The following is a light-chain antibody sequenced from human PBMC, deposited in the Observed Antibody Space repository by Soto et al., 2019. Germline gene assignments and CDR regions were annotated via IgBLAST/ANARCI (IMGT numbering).Light chain of an antibody. J-gene: IGKJ1*01. V-gene: IGKV3-20*01. CDR3: QQYGSSPSWT. CDR2: GAS. Sequence: EIVLTQSTATLSLSPGERATLSCRASQSVSSYLAWYQQKPGQAPRLLIYGASSRATVIPDRFSGSGSGTDFTLTISRLEPEDFAVYYCQQYGSSPSWTFGQGTKVDIK. CDR1: QSVSSY.